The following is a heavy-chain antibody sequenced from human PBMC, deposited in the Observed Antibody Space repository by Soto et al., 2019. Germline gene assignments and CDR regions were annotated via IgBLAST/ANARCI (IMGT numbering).Heavy chain of an antibody. V-gene: IGHV4-31*03. J-gene: IGHJ4*02. CDR2: IYYSGST. CDR3: ARAEAGPHFDY. Sequence: QVQLQESGPGLVKPSQTLSLTCTVSGGSISSGGYYWSWIRQHPGKGLEWIGYIYYSGSTYYNPSLKSXXTXSXXTSKNQFSLKLSSVTAADTAVYYCARAEAGPHFDYWGQGTLVTVSS. D-gene: IGHD6-19*01. CDR1: GGSISSGGYY.